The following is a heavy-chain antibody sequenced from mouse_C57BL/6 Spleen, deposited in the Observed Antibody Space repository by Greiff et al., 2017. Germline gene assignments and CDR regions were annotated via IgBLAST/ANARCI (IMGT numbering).Heavy chain of an antibody. CDR2: ICPRDGST. CDR1: GFTFTSYD. V-gene: IGHV1-85*01. CDR3: GDYDYSYYFAY. D-gene: IGHD2-4*01. J-gene: IGHJ2*01. Sequence: QVQLQQSGPGLVKPGASVKLSCKASGFTFTSYDINWVKQTPGQGLEWIGWICPRDGSTKSNEMYNGKAILTVDTSSSRAYKELHSLTSEDSAVYFCGDYDYSYYFAYWGPGTTLTVSS.